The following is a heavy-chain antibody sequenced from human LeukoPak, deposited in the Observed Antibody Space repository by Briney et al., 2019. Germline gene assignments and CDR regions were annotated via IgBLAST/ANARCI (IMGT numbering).Heavy chain of an antibody. CDR2: ISAYNGNT. V-gene: IGHV1-18*01. J-gene: IGHJ5*02. D-gene: IGHD3-16*02. CDR1: GYTFTSYG. CDR3: ARDWHDYVWGSYRLNWFDP. Sequence: GASVKVSCKASGYTFTSYGISWVRQAPGQGLECMGWISAYNGNTNYAQKLQGRVTMTTDTSTSTAYMELRSLRSDDTAVYYCARDWHDYVWGSYRLNWFDPWGQGTLVTVSS.